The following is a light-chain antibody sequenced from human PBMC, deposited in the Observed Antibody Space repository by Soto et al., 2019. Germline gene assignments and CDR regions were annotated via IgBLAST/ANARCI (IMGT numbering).Light chain of an antibody. CDR1: SSDVGGYNY. CDR2: DVS. J-gene: IGLJ2*01. Sequence: QSALTQPRSVSGSPGQSVTISCTGTSSDVGGYNYVSWYQQHPGKAPKLMIYDVSKRPSGVPDRFSGSKSCNTASLTISGVQAEDEADYYCCSYAGSYTLVFGGGTKLTVL. CDR3: CSYAGSYTLV. V-gene: IGLV2-11*01.